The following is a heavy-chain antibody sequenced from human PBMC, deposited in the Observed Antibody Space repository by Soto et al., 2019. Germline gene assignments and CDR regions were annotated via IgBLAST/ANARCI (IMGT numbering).Heavy chain of an antibody. CDR3: AKGRGRYYGSRGYGLEY. J-gene: IGHJ4*02. Sequence: PGGSLRLSCAASGFTXGDYAMHWVRQAPGKGLEWVSGVSGDGKETLYADSLRARFTVFRDNSKNILYLQMNSLRVEDSAFFYCAKGRGRYYGSRGYGLEYSGPGTLVTVSS. V-gene: IGHV3-23*01. CDR2: VSGDGKET. D-gene: IGHD3-22*01. CDR1: GFTXGDYA.